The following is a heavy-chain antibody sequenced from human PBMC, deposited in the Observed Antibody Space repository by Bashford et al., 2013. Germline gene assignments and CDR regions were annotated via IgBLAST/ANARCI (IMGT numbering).Heavy chain of an antibody. D-gene: IGHD2-2*02. J-gene: IGHJ3*02. CDR2: ISSSSSDK. CDR3: TKERYCTSATCYTGVAFDI. Sequence: VRQAPGKGLEWVSSISSSSSDKFYVDSVKGRFTISRDNDKNSLYLQMNSLGVEDTALYYCTKERYCTSATCYTGVAFDIWGQGTMVTVSS. V-gene: IGHV3-21*01.